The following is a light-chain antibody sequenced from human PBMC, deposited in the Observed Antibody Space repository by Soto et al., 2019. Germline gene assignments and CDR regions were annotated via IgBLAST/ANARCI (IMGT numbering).Light chain of an antibody. V-gene: IGLV4-60*02. J-gene: IGLJ2*01. CDR3: ETWDSNTRV. CDR1: SGHSSYI. CDR2: LEGSGSY. Sequence: QSVLTQSSSASASLGSSVKLTCTLSSGHSSYIIAWHHQQPGKAPRYLMKLEGSGSYNKGSGVPDRFSGSSSGADRYLTISNRQVEDEANYYCETWDSNTRVFGGGTKVTVL.